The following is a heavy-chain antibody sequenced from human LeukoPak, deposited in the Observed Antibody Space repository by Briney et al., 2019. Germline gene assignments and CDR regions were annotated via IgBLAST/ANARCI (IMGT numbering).Heavy chain of an antibody. Sequence: ASVKVSCKASGYTFTSYGISWVRQAPGQGLEWMGWISAYNGNTNYAQKLQGGVTMTTDTSTSTVYMELRSLRSDDTAVYYCASGMEGYYDSSGYFQGDYWGQGTLVTVSS. D-gene: IGHD3-22*01. CDR3: ASGMEGYYDSSGYFQGDY. CDR1: GYTFTSYG. V-gene: IGHV1-18*01. J-gene: IGHJ4*02. CDR2: ISAYNGNT.